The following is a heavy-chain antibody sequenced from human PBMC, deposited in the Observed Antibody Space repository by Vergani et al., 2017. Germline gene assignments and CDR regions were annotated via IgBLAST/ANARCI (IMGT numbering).Heavy chain of an antibody. CDR3: ATGAGPFDI. J-gene: IGHJ4*02. V-gene: IGHV4-38-2*01. CDR1: GYSIGSGFY. Sequence: QVRLEESGPGLVKPSETLSLTCSVSGYSIGSGFYWAWIRQSPGEGLQWLTSIHNRGKTYHNPSLKSRVTMSIDTSKNQFSLKLTSVTAADTAVYYCATGAGPFDIWGKGTLVTVSS. CDR2: IHNRGKT. D-gene: IGHD7-27*01.